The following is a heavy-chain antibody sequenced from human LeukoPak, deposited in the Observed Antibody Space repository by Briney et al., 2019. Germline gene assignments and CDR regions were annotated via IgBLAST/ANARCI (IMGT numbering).Heavy chain of an antibody. J-gene: IGHJ4*02. CDR2: ISYDGSNK. V-gene: IGHV3-30-3*01. CDR1: GNYW. D-gene: IGHD2-15*01. CDR3: ARDPSNCSGGSCYYFDY. Sequence: PGGSLRLSCAASGNYWMHWVRQAPGKGLEWVAVISYDGSNKYYADSVKGRFTISRDNSKNTLYLQMNSLRAEDTAVYYCARDPSNCSGGSCYYFDYWGQGTLVTVSS.